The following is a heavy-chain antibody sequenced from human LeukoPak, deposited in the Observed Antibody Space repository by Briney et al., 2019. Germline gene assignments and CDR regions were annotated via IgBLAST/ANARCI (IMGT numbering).Heavy chain of an antibody. Sequence: SGTLSLTCAVSGGSISSSNWWSWVRQPPGKGLEWIREIYHSGSTNYNPSLKSRVTISVDKSKNQFSLKLSSVTAADTAVYYCARAVSDFWSGSLDLDYWGQGTLVTVSS. CDR2: IYHSGST. J-gene: IGHJ4*02. V-gene: IGHV4-4*02. CDR1: GGSISSSNW. CDR3: ARAVSDFWSGSLDLDY. D-gene: IGHD3-3*01.